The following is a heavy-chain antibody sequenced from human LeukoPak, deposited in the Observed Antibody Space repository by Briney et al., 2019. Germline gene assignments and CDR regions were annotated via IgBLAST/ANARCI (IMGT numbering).Heavy chain of an antibody. CDR3: AKAVGASDFDQ. Sequence: GGSLRFSCAASRFTFKNYAMGWVRQAPGKGLEWVSAIRGGGDSTAYADSVKGRFTISRDNSKNTLYLQMNSLRAEDTAVYYCAKAVGASDFDQWGQGTLVTVSS. J-gene: IGHJ4*02. CDR2: IRGGGDST. D-gene: IGHD1-26*01. V-gene: IGHV3-23*01. CDR1: RFTFKNYA.